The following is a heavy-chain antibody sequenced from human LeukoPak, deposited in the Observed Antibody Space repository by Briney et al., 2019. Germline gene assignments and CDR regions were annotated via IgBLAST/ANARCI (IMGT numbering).Heavy chain of an antibody. J-gene: IGHJ4*02. CDR1: GYTFTSYY. CDR3: ARAPLRRQLDLYFDY. V-gene: IGHV1-46*01. Sequence: GASVKVSCKASGYTFTSYYMHWVRQAPGQGLEWMGIINPSGGSTSYAQKFQGRVTMTRDMSTSTVYMELSSLRSEDTAVYCCARAPLRRQLDLYFDYWGQGTLDTVSS. D-gene: IGHD6-6*01. CDR2: INPSGGST.